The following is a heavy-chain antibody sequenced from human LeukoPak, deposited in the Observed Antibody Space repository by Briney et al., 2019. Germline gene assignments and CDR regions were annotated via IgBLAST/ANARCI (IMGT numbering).Heavy chain of an antibody. V-gene: IGHV1-69*05. CDR1: GGTFSSYA. CDR3: ASHDYGDHVGAFDI. CDR2: IIPIFGTA. J-gene: IGHJ3*02. D-gene: IGHD4-17*01. Sequence: GASVKVSCKASGGTFSSYAISWVRQAPGQGLEWMGGIIPIFGTANYAQKFQGRVTITTDKSTSTAYMELSSLRSEDTAVYYCASHDYGDHVGAFDIWGQGTMVTVSS.